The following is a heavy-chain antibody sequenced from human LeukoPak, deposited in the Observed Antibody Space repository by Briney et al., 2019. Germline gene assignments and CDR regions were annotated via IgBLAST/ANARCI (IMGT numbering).Heavy chain of an antibody. CDR3: ALVVDTAMGPFDY. Sequence: ASVKLSCKASGYTFTGYYMHWVRQAPGQGLEWMGWNNPNSGGTNYAQKFQGRVTMTRDTSISTAYMELSSLRSDDTAVYYCALVVDTAMGPFDYWGQGTLVTVSS. CDR2: NNPNSGGT. V-gene: IGHV1-2*02. CDR1: GYTFTGYY. J-gene: IGHJ4*02. D-gene: IGHD5-18*01.